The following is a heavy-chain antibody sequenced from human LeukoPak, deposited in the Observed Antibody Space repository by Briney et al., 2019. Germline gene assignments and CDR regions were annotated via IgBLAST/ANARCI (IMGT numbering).Heavy chain of an antibody. CDR1: GGSFSGYY. J-gene: IGHJ4*02. D-gene: IGHD1-26*01. CDR3: ARARYSGSYLDY. Sequence: SETLSLTCAVYGGSFSGYYWSWIRQPPGKGLEWIGEINHSGSTNYNPSLKSRVTIPVDTSKNQFSLKLSSVTAADTAVYYCARARYSGSYLDYWGQGTLVTVSS. V-gene: IGHV4-34*01. CDR2: INHSGST.